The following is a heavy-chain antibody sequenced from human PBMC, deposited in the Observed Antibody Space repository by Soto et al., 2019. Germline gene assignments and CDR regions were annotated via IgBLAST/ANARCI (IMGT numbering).Heavy chain of an antibody. CDR1: GRSFSGYY. CDR2: INHSGST. J-gene: IGHJ6*02. V-gene: IGHV4-34*01. D-gene: IGHD3-10*01. CDR3: ARDRRPRRIFYYPYGMDV. Sequence: PETLSLTCAVYGRSFSGYYWSWIRQPPGKGLEWIGEINHSGSTNYNTSPKSRDTIPVDTSKNQFSLKRGSVTAADTAVYYCARDRRPRRIFYYPYGMDVWGQGTTVTVSS.